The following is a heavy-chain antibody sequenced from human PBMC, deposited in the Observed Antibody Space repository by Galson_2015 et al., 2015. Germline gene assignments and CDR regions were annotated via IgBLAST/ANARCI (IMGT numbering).Heavy chain of an antibody. CDR1: GFTFSNYT. Sequence: SLRLSCAASGFTFSNYTISWVRQAPGKGLEWVSYISSSSATIYYADSVKGRFTISRDNAKNSLYLQMNSLRDEDTAVYYCARDPWRGSYKVFYFDYWGQGTLVTVSS. CDR2: ISSSSATI. CDR3: ARDPWRGSYKVFYFDY. J-gene: IGHJ4*02. V-gene: IGHV3-48*02. D-gene: IGHD1-26*01.